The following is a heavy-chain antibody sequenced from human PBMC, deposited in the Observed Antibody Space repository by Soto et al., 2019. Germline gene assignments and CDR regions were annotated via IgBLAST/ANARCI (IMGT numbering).Heavy chain of an antibody. CDR2: IYYSGST. CDR3: ARRYGSSFDY. Sequence: QVQLQESGPGLVKPSETLSLTCTVSGGSISSWYWSWIRQPPGKGLEWIGYIYYSGSTNYNPSLKSRVTISVDTSTNQFYLKLSSVTAADTAVYYCARRYGSSFDYWGQGTLVTVSS. V-gene: IGHV4-59*08. CDR1: GGSISSWY. D-gene: IGHD5-18*01. J-gene: IGHJ4*02.